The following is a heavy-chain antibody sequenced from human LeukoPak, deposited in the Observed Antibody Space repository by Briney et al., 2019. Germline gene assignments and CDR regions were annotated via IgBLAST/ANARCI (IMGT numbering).Heavy chain of an antibody. Sequence: GASVKVSCKASGFTLTNFFMHWVRQAPGRGPEWMGAIFSSGGRTINAQRLQGRITITRDTSTNTVYMDLSSLRSDDTAVYYCAREAGEVSNPEKKFDFWGQGTLVIVSS. D-gene: IGHD2-21*01. J-gene: IGHJ4*02. V-gene: IGHV1-46*01. CDR3: AREAGEVSNPEKKFDF. CDR1: GFTLTNFF. CDR2: IFSSGGRT.